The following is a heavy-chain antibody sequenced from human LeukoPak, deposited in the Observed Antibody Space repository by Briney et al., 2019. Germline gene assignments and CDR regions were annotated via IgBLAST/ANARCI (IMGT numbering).Heavy chain of an antibody. CDR3: ARSILPPKHAFDI. CDR1: GYTFTGYY. D-gene: IGHD3-10*01. J-gene: IGHJ3*02. Sequence: ASVRVSCKASGYTFTGYYMHWVRQAPGQGLEWMGRINPNSGGTNYAQKFQGRVTMTRDTSISTAYMELSRLRSDDTAVYYCARSILPPKHAFDIWGQGTMVTVS. V-gene: IGHV1-2*06. CDR2: INPNSGGT.